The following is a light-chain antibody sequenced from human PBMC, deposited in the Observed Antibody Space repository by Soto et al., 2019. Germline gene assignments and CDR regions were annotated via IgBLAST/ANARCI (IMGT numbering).Light chain of an antibody. CDR3: QSYDSSLSGSI. V-gene: IGLV1-40*01. Sequence: QSVLTQPPSVSGAPGQTVTISCTGSDANIGAGFDVHWYQQFPGTAPKLLIYDSNNRPSGVSDRFSGSKSGTSASLAITGLQAEDEADYYCQSYDSSLSGSIFGGGTKLTVL. CDR1: DANIGAGFD. J-gene: IGLJ2*01. CDR2: DSN.